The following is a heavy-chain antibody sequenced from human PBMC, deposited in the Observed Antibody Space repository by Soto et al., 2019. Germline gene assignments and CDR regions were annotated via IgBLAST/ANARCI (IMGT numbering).Heavy chain of an antibody. CDR1: GGSISSYY. J-gene: IGHJ4*02. CDR2: IYTSGST. V-gene: IGHV4-4*07. CDR3: ARGTPPAAPLKYSSGWYEG. Sequence: QVQLQESGPGLVKPSETLSLTCTVSGGSISSYYWSWIRQPAGKGLEWIGRIYTSGSTNYNPSLKSRVTMSVDTSKNQFSLKLSSVTAADTAVYYCARGTPPAAPLKYSSGWYEGWGQGTLVTVSS. D-gene: IGHD6-19*01.